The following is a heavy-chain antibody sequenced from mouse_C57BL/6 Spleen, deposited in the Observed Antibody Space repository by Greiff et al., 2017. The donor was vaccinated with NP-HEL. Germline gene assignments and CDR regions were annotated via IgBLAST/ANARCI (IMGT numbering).Heavy chain of an antibody. Sequence: SGAELARPGASVKLSCKASGYTFTSYGISWVKQRTGQGLEWIGEIYPRSGNTYYNEKFKGKATLTADKSSSTAYMELRSLTSEDSAVYLCARGDGNYTWFAYRGQGTLVTVSA. D-gene: IGHD2-1*01. V-gene: IGHV1-81*01. J-gene: IGHJ3*01. CDR1: GYTFTSYG. CDR3: ARGDGNYTWFAY. CDR2: IYPRSGNT.